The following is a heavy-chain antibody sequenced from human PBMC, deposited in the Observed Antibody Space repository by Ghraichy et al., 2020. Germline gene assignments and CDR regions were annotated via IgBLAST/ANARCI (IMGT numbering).Heavy chain of an antibody. CDR1: GGTFSSYA. CDR2: IIPIFGTA. CDR3: AREQDYGDYQPGAYYYYGMDV. D-gene: IGHD4-17*01. J-gene: IGHJ6*02. V-gene: IGHV1-69*13. Sequence: SVKVSCKASGGTFSSYAISWVRQAPGQGLEWMGGIIPIFGTANYAQKFQGRVTITADESTSTAYMELSSLRSEDTAVYYCAREQDYGDYQPGAYYYYGMDVWGQGTTVTVSS.